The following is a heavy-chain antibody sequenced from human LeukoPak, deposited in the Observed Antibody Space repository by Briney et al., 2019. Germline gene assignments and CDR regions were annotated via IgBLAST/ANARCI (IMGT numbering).Heavy chain of an antibody. J-gene: IGHJ6*03. CDR2: ISGSGGST. Sequence: PGGSLRLSCAASGFTFSSYAMSWVRQAPRKGLEWVSAISGSGGSTYYADSVKGRFTISRDNSKNTLYLQMNSLRAEDTAVYYCASSRRSGSYYYYYYYMDVWGKGTTVTVSS. CDR1: GFTFSSYA. V-gene: IGHV3-23*01. D-gene: IGHD1-26*01. CDR3: ASSRRSGSYYYYYYYMDV.